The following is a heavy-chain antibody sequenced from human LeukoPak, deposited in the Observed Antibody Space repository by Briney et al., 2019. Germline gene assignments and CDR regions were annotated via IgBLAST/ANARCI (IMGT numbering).Heavy chain of an antibody. CDR2: IYPGDSDT. CDR1: GYSFTSYW. D-gene: IGHD6-13*01. J-gene: IGHJ4*02. Sequence: GESLKISCKGSGYSFTSYWIGWVRQMPGKGLEWMGIIYPGDSDTRYSPSFQGQVTISADKSISTAYLQWSSLKASDTAMYYYARLCLDSSSWYYFDYWDQGTLVTVSS. V-gene: IGHV5-51*01. CDR3: ARLCLDSSSWYYFDY.